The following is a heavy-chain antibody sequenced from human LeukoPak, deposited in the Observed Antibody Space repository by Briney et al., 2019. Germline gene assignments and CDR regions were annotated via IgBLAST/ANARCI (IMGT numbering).Heavy chain of an antibody. D-gene: IGHD3-22*01. CDR2: IYYRGST. CDR1: GGSISSSSYY. CDR3: ASVDGSGYYFDY. J-gene: IGHJ4*02. V-gene: IGHV4-39*01. Sequence: SETLSLTCTVSGGSISSSSYYWGWIRQPPGKGLEWIGSIYYRGSTYYNPSLKSRVTISVYTSKNQFSLKLSSVTAADTAVYYCASVDGSGYYFDYWGQGTLVTVSS.